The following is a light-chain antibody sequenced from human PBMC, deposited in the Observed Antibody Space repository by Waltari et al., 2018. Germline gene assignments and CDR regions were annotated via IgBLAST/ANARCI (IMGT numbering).Light chain of an antibody. V-gene: IGKV1-12*01. CDR3: QQGSTFPPT. Sequence: EIQMTQSPSSVSASVGDRVTITCRAGQDISSWLAWYQHKPGQAPNLLIYAVSTLQSGVPSRFSGSGSGTDLTLTVSSLQPEDLATYYCQQGSTFPPTFGQGTKVEIK. CDR2: AVS. J-gene: IGKJ1*01. CDR1: QDISSW.